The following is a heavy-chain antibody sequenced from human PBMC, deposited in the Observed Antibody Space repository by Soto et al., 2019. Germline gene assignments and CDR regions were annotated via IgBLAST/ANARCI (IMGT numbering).Heavy chain of an antibody. CDR1: GGTFSSYT. Sequence: QVQLVQSGAEVKKPGSSVKVSCKASGGTFSSYTISWVRQAPGQGLEWMGRIIPILGIANYAQKFQGRVTIPADKSTSTAYMELSSLRSEDTAVYYCARAIYIAAGNWFDPWGQGTLVTVSS. J-gene: IGHJ5*02. CDR2: IIPILGIA. CDR3: ARAIYIAAGNWFDP. V-gene: IGHV1-69*02. D-gene: IGHD6-25*01.